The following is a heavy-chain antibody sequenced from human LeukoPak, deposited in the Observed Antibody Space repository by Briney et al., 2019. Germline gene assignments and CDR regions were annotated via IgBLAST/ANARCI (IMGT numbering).Heavy chain of an antibody. V-gene: IGHV4-34*01. CDR3: ATTRSSGLDY. J-gene: IGHJ4*02. CDR1: GGSFSGYY. CDR2: INHSGST. Sequence: PSETLSLTCAVYGGSFSGYYWSWIRQPPGKGLEWIGEINHSGSTNYNPYLKSRVTISVDTSKNQFSLKLSSVTAADTAVYYCATTRSSGLDYWGQGTLVTVSS. D-gene: IGHD3-22*01.